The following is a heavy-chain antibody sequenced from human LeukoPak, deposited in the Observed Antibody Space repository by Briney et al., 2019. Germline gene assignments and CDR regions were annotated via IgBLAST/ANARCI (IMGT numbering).Heavy chain of an antibody. CDR1: GGSISSYY. V-gene: IGHV4-4*07. J-gene: IGHJ4*02. Sequence: SGILSLTCTVSGGSISSYYWSWIRQPAGKGLEWIGRIYTSGSTNYNPSLKSRVTMSVDTSKNQFSLKLGSVTAADTAVYYCARVTYSSGWYFDYWGQGTLVTVSS. D-gene: IGHD6-19*01. CDR3: ARVTYSSGWYFDY. CDR2: IYTSGST.